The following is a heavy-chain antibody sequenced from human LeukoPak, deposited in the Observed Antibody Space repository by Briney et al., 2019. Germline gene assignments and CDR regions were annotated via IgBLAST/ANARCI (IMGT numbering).Heavy chain of an antibody. CDR1: GGTFSSYA. CDR3: ARAHVDTAMPNVDTARYYFDY. V-gene: IGHV1-69*13. CDR2: IIPIFGTA. J-gene: IGHJ4*02. D-gene: IGHD5-18*01. Sequence: SVKVSCKASGGTFSSYAISWVRQAPGHGLEWMGGIIPIFGTANYAQKFQGRVTITADEPTSTAYMELSSLRSEDTAVYYCARAHVDTAMPNVDTARYYFDYWGQGTLVTVSS.